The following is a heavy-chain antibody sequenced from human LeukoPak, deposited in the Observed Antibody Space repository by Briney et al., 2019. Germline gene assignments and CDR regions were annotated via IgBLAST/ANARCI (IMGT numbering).Heavy chain of an antibody. D-gene: IGHD4-11*01. V-gene: IGHV4-34*01. CDR2: INHSGST. CDR1: GGSCSGYY. Sequence: SETLSLTCAVYGGSCSGYYWSWIRQRPGKGLEWIGEINHSGSTNYNPSLKSRVTISVDTSKNQFSLKLSSVTAADTAVYYCAREGRLPFDYWGQGTLVTVSS. CDR3: AREGRLPFDY. J-gene: IGHJ4*02.